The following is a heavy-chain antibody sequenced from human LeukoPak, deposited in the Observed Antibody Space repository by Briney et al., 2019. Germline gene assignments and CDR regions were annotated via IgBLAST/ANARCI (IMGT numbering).Heavy chain of an antibody. CDR2: INHSGST. CDR1: GGSFSVFY. CDR3: ARQLYYYDSSSYYWFDY. Sequence: PSETLSLTRALYGGSFSVFYWSWIRHPPGKGLEWSGEINHSGSTNYNPSLKSRDTISVDTSKNQFSLKLSSVTAADTAVYYCARQLYYYDSSSYYWFDYWGQGTLVTVSS. J-gene: IGHJ4*02. V-gene: IGHV4-34*01. D-gene: IGHD3-22*01.